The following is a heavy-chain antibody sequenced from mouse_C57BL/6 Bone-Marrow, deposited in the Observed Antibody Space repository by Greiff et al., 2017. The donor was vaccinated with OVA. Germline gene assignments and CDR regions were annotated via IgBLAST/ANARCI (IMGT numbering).Heavy chain of an antibody. CDR2: IWRGGST. CDR1: GFSLTSYG. V-gene: IGHV2-5*01. D-gene: IGHD1-1*01. J-gene: IGHJ1*03. CDR3: VPSYYYGSSYVYWYFDV. Sequence: QVQLQQSGPGLVQPSQSLSITCTVSGFSLTSYGVHWVRQSPGKGLEWLGVIWRGGSTDYNAAFMSRLSITKDNSKSQVFFKMNSLQADDTAIYYCVPSYYYGSSYVYWYFDVWGTGTTVTVSS.